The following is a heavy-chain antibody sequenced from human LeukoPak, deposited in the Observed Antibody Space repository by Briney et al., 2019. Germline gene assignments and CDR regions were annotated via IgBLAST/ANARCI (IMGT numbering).Heavy chain of an antibody. J-gene: IGHJ4*02. CDR1: GYTFIGYY. V-gene: IGHV1-2*02. CDR2: MNPNSGDT. CDR3: SRIYIQDGNCN. D-gene: IGHD1-7*01. Sequence: ASVKVSCKASGYTFIGYYMHWVRQAPGQGLEWMGWMNPNSGDTNYAQKFQGRVTMTRDTSISTAYMELSRLRSDDTAVYYCSRIYIQDGNCNWGQGTLVTVSS.